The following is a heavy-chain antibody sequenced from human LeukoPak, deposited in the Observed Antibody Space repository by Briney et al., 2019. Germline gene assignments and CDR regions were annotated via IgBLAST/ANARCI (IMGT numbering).Heavy chain of an antibody. Sequence: ASVKVSCKASGYTFTSYGISWVRQAPGQGLEWMGWISAYNGNTNYAQKLQGRVTMTTDTSTSTAYMELRSLRSDDTAVYYCAIDSSGSSSDAFDIWGQGTMVTVSS. D-gene: IGHD3-22*01. CDR2: ISAYNGNT. CDR1: GYTFTSYG. V-gene: IGHV1-18*01. J-gene: IGHJ3*02. CDR3: AIDSSGSSSDAFDI.